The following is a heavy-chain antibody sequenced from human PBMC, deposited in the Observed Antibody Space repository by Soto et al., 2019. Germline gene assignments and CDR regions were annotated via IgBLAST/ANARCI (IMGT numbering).Heavy chain of an antibody. J-gene: IGHJ6*02. V-gene: IGHV1-2*04. Sequence: QVQLVQSGAEVKKPGASVKVSCKASGYTFTGYYMHWVRQAPGQGLEWMGWINPNSGGTNYAQKFQGWVTMTRDTSISTAYMELSRLRSDDTAVYYCARGNIPAAMGYYYYGMDVWGQGTTVTVSS. CDR1: GYTFTGYY. CDR2: INPNSGGT. D-gene: IGHD2-2*01. CDR3: ARGNIPAAMGYYYYGMDV.